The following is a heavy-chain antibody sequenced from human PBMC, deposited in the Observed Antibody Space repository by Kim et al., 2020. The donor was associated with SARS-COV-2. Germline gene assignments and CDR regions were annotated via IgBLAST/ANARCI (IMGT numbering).Heavy chain of an antibody. Sequence: GGSLRLSCAASGFTVSSNYMSWVRQAPGKGLEWVSVIYSGGSTYYADSVKGRFTISRDNSKNTLYLQMNSLRAEDTAVYYCARETYYYGSGSEKKLGSFDPWGQGTLVTVSS. V-gene: IGHV3-66*02. D-gene: IGHD3-10*01. J-gene: IGHJ5*02. CDR2: IYSGGST. CDR3: ARETYYYGSGSEKKLGSFDP. CDR1: GFTVSSNY.